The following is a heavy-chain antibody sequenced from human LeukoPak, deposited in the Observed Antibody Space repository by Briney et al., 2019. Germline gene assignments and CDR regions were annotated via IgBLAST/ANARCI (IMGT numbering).Heavy chain of an antibody. V-gene: IGHV3-21*01. CDR3: ARQVQYRSGYFPPDP. J-gene: IGHJ5*02. Sequence: GGSLRLSCAASGFIFSSFSVNWARQAPGKGLEWVSSISTSGGLSSVYYADSVKGRFTISRDNAKNSLFLQMNSLGAEDTAVYYCARQVQYRSGYFPPDPWGQGTLVTVSS. CDR1: GFIFSSFS. D-gene: IGHD6-19*01. CDR2: ISTSGGLSSV.